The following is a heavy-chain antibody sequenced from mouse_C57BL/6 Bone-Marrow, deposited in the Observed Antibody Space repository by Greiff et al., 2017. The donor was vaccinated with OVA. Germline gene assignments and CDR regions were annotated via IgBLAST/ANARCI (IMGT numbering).Heavy chain of an antibody. J-gene: IGHJ2*01. D-gene: IGHD4-1*01. CDR3: ARLFYWEYFDY. CDR1: GFTFSSYG. Sequence: EVQRVESGGDLVKPGGSLKLSCAVSGFTFSSYGMSWVRQTPDKRLEWVATISSGGSYTYYPDSVKGRFTISRDNAKNTLYLQMSSLKSEDTAMYYCARLFYWEYFDYWGQGTTLTVSS. V-gene: IGHV5-6*01. CDR2: ISSGGSYT.